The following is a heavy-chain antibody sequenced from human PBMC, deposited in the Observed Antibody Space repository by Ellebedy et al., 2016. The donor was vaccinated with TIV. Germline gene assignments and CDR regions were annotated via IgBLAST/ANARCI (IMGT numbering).Heavy chain of an antibody. Sequence: GGSLRLSXAASGFTFSSYSMNWVRQAPGKGLEWVSYISGTSSTTFYADSVKGRFTISRDNAKDSLYLQMNSLRAEDTAFYYCARDDYLGSPRPLDCWGQGTLVTVSS. V-gene: IGHV3-48*04. J-gene: IGHJ4*02. CDR1: GFTFSSYS. D-gene: IGHD5-12*01. CDR3: ARDDYLGSPRPLDC. CDR2: ISGTSSTT.